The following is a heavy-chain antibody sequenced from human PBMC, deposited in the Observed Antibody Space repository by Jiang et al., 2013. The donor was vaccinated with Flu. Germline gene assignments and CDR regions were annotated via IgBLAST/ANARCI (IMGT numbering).Heavy chain of an antibody. CDR2: IYYSGST. J-gene: IGHJ4*02. CDR1: GGSISSSSYY. CDR3: ARGVGPYRVFDY. Sequence: SLTCTVSGGSISSSSYYWGWIRQPPGKGLEWIGSIYYSGSTYYNPSLKSRVTISVDTSKNQFSLKLSSVTAADTAVYYCARGVGPYRVFDYWGQGTLVTVSS. D-gene: IGHD1-26*01. V-gene: IGHV4-39*01.